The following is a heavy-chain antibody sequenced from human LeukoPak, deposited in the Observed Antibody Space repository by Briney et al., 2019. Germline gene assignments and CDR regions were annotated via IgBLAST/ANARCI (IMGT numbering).Heavy chain of an antibody. CDR1: GYTFTSYD. Sequence: ASVKVSCKASGYTFTSYDINWVRQATGQGLEWMGWMNPNSGNTGYAQKFQGRVTITRNTSISTAYMELSRLRSEDTAVYYCARDGGYKNWNYYYYYMDVWGKGTTVTVSS. V-gene: IGHV1-8*03. J-gene: IGHJ6*03. CDR2: MNPNSGNT. CDR3: ARDGGYKNWNYYYYYMDV. D-gene: IGHD5-24*01.